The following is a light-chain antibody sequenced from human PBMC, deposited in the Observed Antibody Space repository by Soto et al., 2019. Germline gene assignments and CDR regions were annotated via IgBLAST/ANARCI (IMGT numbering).Light chain of an antibody. CDR2: DAS. Sequence: DIQMTQSPSTLSASVGVRVTITGRASQSISSWLAWYQQKPGKAPKLLIYDASSLESGVPSRFSGSGSGTEITLTISSLQPDDFATYYCQQYNSYSGYTFGQVTKLEIK. CDR1: QSISSW. J-gene: IGKJ2*01. V-gene: IGKV1-5*01. CDR3: QQYNSYSGYT.